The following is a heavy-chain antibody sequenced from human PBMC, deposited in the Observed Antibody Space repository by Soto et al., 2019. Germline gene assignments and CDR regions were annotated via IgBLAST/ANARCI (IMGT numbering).Heavy chain of an antibody. V-gene: IGHV1-3*01. CDR2: INAGNCNT. J-gene: IGHJ4*02. Sequence: QVQLVQSGAEVKKPGASVKVSCKASGYTFTSYAMHWVRQAPGQRLEWMGWINAGNCNTKYSQKFQGRVTITRDTSASTAYMELSSLRSEDTAVYYCARDLPPIDYRGQGTLVTVSS. CDR1: GYTFTSYA. CDR3: ARDLPPIDY.